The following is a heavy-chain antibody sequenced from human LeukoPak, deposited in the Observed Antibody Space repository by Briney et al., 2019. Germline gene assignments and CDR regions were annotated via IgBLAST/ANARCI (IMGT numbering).Heavy chain of an antibody. D-gene: IGHD3-9*01. V-gene: IGHV3-23*01. CDR2: ISGSGGST. Sequence: PGGSLRLSCAASGFTFSSYAMSWVRQAPGKGLEWASAISGSGGSTYYADSVKGRFTISRDNSKNTLYLQMNSLRAEDTAVYYCAKDSEVLRYFDWLGANFDYWGQGTLVTVSS. CDR1: GFTFSSYA. CDR3: AKDSEVLRYFDWLGANFDY. J-gene: IGHJ4*02.